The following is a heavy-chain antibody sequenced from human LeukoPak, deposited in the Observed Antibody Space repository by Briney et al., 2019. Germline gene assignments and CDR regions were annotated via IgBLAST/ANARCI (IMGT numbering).Heavy chain of an antibody. V-gene: IGHV4-4*07. J-gene: IGHJ4*02. CDR2: ICTSGST. CDR1: GGSLSSYY. D-gene: IGHD5-18*01. Sequence: PPETLSLTCTVSGGSLSSYYWSWIRQPAGKGLEWIGPICTSGSTNYNPSLKSRVTMSVDTSKNQFSLKLSSMTAADTAVYYCARGHCSDGYFDYWGQGTLVTVSS. CDR3: ARGHCSDGYFDY.